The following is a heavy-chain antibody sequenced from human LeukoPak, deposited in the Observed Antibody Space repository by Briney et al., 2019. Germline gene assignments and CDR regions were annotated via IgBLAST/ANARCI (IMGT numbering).Heavy chain of an antibody. Sequence: PSETLSLTCTVSGGSISSYYWSWIRQPPGKGLEWIGYIYYSGSTNYNPSLKSRVTISVDTSKNQFSLKLSSVTAADTAVYYCASGSYFYGYFDYWGQGTLVTVSS. J-gene: IGHJ4*02. CDR3: ASGSYFYGYFDY. CDR2: IYYSGST. V-gene: IGHV4-59*01. CDR1: GGSISSYY. D-gene: IGHD1-26*01.